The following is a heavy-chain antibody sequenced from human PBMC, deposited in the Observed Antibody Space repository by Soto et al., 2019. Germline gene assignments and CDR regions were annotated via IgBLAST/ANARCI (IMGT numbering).Heavy chain of an antibody. Sequence: SETLSLTFTVSGGSISSGDYYWSWIRQPPGKGLEWIGYIYYSGSTYYNPSLKSRVTISVDTSKNQFSLKLSSVTAADTAVYYCASYYDSSGYYYLFDYWCQGTLVTVSS. J-gene: IGHJ4*02. CDR3: ASYYDSSGYYYLFDY. CDR1: GGSISSGDYY. V-gene: IGHV4-30-4*01. D-gene: IGHD3-22*01. CDR2: IYYSGST.